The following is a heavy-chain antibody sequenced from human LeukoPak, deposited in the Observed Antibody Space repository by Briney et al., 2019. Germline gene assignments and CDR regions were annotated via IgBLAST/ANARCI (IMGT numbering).Heavy chain of an antibody. Sequence: SETLSLTCAVYGGSFSGYYWSWIRQPPGKGLEWIGEINHSGSTNYNPSLKSRVTISVDTSKNQFSLKLSSVTAADTAVYYCARGFHAEDYWGQGTLVTVSS. CDR1: GGSFSGYY. CDR2: INHSGST. CDR3: ARGFHAEDY. D-gene: IGHD2/OR15-2a*01. V-gene: IGHV4-34*01. J-gene: IGHJ4*02.